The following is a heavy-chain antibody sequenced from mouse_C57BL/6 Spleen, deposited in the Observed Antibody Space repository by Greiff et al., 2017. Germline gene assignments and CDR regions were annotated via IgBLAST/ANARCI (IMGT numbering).Heavy chain of an antibody. CDR1: GYTFTDYN. Sequence: VQLQQSGPELVKPGASVKIPCKASGYTFTDYNMDWVKQSHGKSLEWIGDINPNNGGTIYNQKFKGKATLTVDKSSSTAYMELRSLTSEDTAVYYGASSSGLYYDYQAWFAYWGQGTLVTVSA. D-gene: IGHD2-4*01. J-gene: IGHJ3*01. CDR3: ASSSGLYYDYQAWFAY. CDR2: INPNNGGT. V-gene: IGHV1-18*01.